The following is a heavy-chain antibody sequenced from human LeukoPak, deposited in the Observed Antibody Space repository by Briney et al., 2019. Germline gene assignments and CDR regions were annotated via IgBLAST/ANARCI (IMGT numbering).Heavy chain of an antibody. D-gene: IGHD6-6*01. Sequence: GGSLRLSCAASGFTFSSYDMHWVRQATGKGLEWVSAIGTAGDTYYPGSGKGRFTISRDNSKNTLYLQMNSLRAEDTAVYYCARATPSYYFDYWGQGTLVTVSS. CDR3: ARATPSYYFDY. CDR1: GFTFSSYD. J-gene: IGHJ4*02. V-gene: IGHV3-13*01. CDR2: IGTAGDT.